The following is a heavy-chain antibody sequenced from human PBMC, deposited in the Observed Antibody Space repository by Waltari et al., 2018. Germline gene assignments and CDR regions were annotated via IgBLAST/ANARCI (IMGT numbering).Heavy chain of an antibody. CDR3: ATRVSS. J-gene: IGHJ5*02. Sequence: EVQLLESGGGFVQPGGSLSLSCAASGFTFSNYFMNWVRQVPGKGLEGVSAIRDSGVNTYYADSLKGRFTISRDNSKNTLYLQMNSLRADDTAIYYCATRVSSWGQGTLVTVSS. D-gene: IGHD3-10*01. V-gene: IGHV3-23*01. CDR1: GFTFSNYF. CDR2: IRDSGVNT.